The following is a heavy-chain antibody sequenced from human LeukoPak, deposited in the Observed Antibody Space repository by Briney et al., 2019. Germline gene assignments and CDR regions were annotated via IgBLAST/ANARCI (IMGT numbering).Heavy chain of an antibody. CDR2: ISAYNGNT. CDR3: ARDLWFGELSPYDY. Sequence: ASVKVSCKASGYTFTSYGISWARQAPGQGLEWMGWISAYNGNTNYAQKLQGRVTMTTDTSTSTAYMELRSLRSDDTAVYYCARDLWFGELSPYDYWGQGTLVTVSS. CDR1: GYTFTSYG. J-gene: IGHJ4*02. D-gene: IGHD3-10*01. V-gene: IGHV1-18*01.